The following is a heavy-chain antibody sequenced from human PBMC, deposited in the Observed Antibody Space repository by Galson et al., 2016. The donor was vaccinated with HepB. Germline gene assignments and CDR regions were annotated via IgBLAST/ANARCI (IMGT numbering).Heavy chain of an antibody. CDR1: GFTFSSYG. V-gene: IGHV3-33*01. J-gene: IGHJ2*01. D-gene: IGHD3/OR15-3a*01. Sequence: SLRLSCAASGFTFSSYGIHWVRQAPGKGLEWVALIRFDGRNQYYADSVKGRFSISSDNSKNTLYLQMNSLRADDTAVYYCARDPEKGGLWFFDLWGRGTLVTVSS. CDR2: IRFDGRNQ. CDR3: ARDPEKGGLWFFDL.